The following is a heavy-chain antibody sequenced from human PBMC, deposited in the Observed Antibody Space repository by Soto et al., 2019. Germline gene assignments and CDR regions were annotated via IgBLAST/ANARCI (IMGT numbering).Heavy chain of an antibody. D-gene: IGHD2-15*01. Sequence: TSETLSLTCTVSGCSISSGGYYWSWIRQHPGKGLEWIGYIYYSGSTYYNPSLKSRVTISIDTSKNQFSLKLSSVTAADTAVYYFASSPGGNLDYWGQGTLVTVSS. CDR1: GCSISSGGYY. CDR3: ASSPGGNLDY. V-gene: IGHV4-31*03. J-gene: IGHJ4*02. CDR2: IYYSGST.